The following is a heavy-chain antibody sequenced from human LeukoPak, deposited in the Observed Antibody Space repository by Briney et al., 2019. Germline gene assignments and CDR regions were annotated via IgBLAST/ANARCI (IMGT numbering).Heavy chain of an antibody. J-gene: IGHJ4*02. CDR3: AKGYYDSSGSYYYFDY. CDR1: GFTFSSYG. CDR2: ISYDGSNK. V-gene: IGHV3-30*18. D-gene: IGHD3-22*01. Sequence: PGGSLRLSCAASGFTFSSYGMHWVRQAPGKGLEWVAIISYDGSNKYYADSVKGRFTISRDNSKNTLFLQMNSLRAEDTAVYYCAKGYYDSSGSYYYFDYWGQGTLVTVSS.